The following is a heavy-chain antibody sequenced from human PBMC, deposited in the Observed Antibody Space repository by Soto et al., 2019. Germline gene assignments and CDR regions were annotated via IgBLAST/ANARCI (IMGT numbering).Heavy chain of an antibody. V-gene: IGHV3-23*01. J-gene: IGHJ4*02. CDR3: AKANCHGSGNNCYYFDY. CDR1: GFTFSTYG. D-gene: IGHD2-15*01. CDR2: ISSTDNSGRK. Sequence: EVQLLESGGGLVQPGGSMRLSWAASGFTFSTYGMNWVRMAPGKGRCGVSTISSTDNSGRKYYAYSVQCRFTICIYNSKNTRYLQMNSLAAEDTSVYYCAKANCHGSGNNCYYFDYWGLGTLVTVS.